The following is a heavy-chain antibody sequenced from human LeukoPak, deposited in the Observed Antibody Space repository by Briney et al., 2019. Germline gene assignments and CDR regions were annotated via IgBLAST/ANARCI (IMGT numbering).Heavy chain of an antibody. V-gene: IGHV3-23*01. CDR2: ISPSGDIK. Sequence: GRSLRLSCVASGFTFSRHGMNWVRQAPGKGLEWVSGISPSGDIKYYVDSVKGRFTVSRDNSKNTLYLQINSLRDEDTAVYYCAKDDAWLQYNDWGQGTLVTVSS. CDR3: AKDDAWLQYND. J-gene: IGHJ4*02. D-gene: IGHD5-24*01. CDR1: GFTFSRHG.